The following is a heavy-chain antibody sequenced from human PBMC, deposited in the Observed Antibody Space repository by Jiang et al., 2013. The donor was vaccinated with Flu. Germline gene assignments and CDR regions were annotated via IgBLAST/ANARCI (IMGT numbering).Heavy chain of an antibody. CDR2: ISYSGST. J-gene: IGHJ4*02. CDR1: GGSLSSYY. V-gene: IGHV4-59*01. CDR3: ATGRQTWGLLPKYYFDY. D-gene: IGHD1-26*01. Sequence: GSGLVKPSETLSLTCTVSGGSLSSYYWSWIRQPPGKGLEWIGYISYSGSTNYNPSLNSRVTISVDTSKNQLSLKLSSVTAADTAVYYCATGRQTWGLLPKYYFDYWGQGTLVTVSS.